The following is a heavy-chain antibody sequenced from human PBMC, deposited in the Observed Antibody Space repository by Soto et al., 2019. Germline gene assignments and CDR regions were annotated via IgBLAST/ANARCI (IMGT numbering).Heavy chain of an antibody. V-gene: IGHV4-4*07. CDR3: AGDQAAAGDY. J-gene: IGHJ4*02. Sequence: KTSETLSLTCTVSGGSISSYYWSWIRQPAGKGLEWIGRIYTSGSTNYNPSLKSRVTMSVDTSKNQFSLKLSPVTAADTAVYYCAGDQAAAGDYWGQGTLVTVSS. CDR1: GGSISSYY. D-gene: IGHD6-13*01. CDR2: IYTSGST.